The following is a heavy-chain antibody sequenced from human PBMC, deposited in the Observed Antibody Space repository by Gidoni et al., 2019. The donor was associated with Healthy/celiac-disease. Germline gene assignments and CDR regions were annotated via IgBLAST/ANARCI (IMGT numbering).Heavy chain of an antibody. D-gene: IGHD2-15*01. CDR3: ARTKPLYCSGGSCYGGENDAFDI. J-gene: IGHJ3*02. Sequence: EVPLLESGGGLFQPGGSLCLSWAASGFPFTVYAISWFPQAPGKGLEWVSAISGSGGSKYYADSVKGRFTISRDNSKNTLYLQMNSLRAEDTAVYYCARTKPLYCSGGSCYGGENDAFDIWGQGTMVTVSS. V-gene: IGHV3-23*01. CDR1: GFPFTVYA. CDR2: ISGSGGSK.